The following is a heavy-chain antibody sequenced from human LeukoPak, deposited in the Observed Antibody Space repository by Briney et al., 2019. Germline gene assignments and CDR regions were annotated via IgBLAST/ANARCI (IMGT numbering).Heavy chain of an antibody. CDR1: GFTFISYE. CDR3: AELGITMIGGV. D-gene: IGHD3-10*02. CDR2: ISSSGSTI. V-gene: IGHV3-48*03. J-gene: IGHJ6*04. Sequence: GSLLLSCAASGFTFISYEMNWVRQAPGKGLEGVSYISSSGSTIYYADSVKGRFTISRDNAKHTLYLQMNSLRAEDTAVYYCAELGITMIGGVWGKGTTVTISS.